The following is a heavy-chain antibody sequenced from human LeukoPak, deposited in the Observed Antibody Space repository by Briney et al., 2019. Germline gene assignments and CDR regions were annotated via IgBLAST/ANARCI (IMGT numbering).Heavy chain of an antibody. Sequence: GGSLRLSCAASGFTFSSYAMHWVRQAPGKGLEWVAVISYDGSNKYYADSVKGRFTISRDNSKNTLYLQMNSLRAEDTAVYYCARGDYDYYGPLDYWGQETLVTVSS. V-gene: IGHV3-30*04. CDR2: ISYDGSNK. J-gene: IGHJ4*02. CDR1: GFTFSSYA. CDR3: ARGDYDYYGPLDY. D-gene: IGHD3-10*01.